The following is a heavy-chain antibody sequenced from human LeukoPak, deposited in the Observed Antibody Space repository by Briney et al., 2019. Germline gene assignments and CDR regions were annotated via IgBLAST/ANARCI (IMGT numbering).Heavy chain of an antibody. Sequence: SSETLSLTCTVSGGSISSYYWSWIRQPPGKGLEWIGYIYYSGSTNYNPSLKSRVTISVDTSKNQFSLKLSSVTAADTAVHYCARIPQTTVAENWFDPWGQGTLVTVSS. J-gene: IGHJ5*02. CDR3: ARIPQTTVAENWFDP. V-gene: IGHV4-59*12. D-gene: IGHD4-23*01. CDR1: GGSISSYY. CDR2: IYYSGST.